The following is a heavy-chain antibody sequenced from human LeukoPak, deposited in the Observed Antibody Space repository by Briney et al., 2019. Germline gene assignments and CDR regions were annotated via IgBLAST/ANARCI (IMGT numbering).Heavy chain of an antibody. V-gene: IGHV3-23*01. CDR3: AKGLEVRFDSSAFYCNWFDP. CDR2: ISAGGART. J-gene: IGHJ5*02. CDR1: GFTFSSYA. Sequence: PGGSLRLSCAASGFTFSSYAMAWVRQAPGKGLEWVSIISAGGARTYYADSVKGRFTTSRDNSKNTLFMQMDNLRADDTAVYYCAKGLEVRFDSSAFYCNWFDPWGQGTLVTVSS. D-gene: IGHD3-22*01.